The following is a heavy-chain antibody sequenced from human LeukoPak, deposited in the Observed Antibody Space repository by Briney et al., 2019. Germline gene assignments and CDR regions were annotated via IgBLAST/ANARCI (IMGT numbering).Heavy chain of an antibody. CDR2: IYYSGSI. Sequence: SETLSLTCTVSGGSIGSGGYYWSWLRQHPGKGLEWIGYIYYSGSIYYNPSLKSRVTISVDTSKNQFSLKLSSVTAADTAVYYCATSGGGDILTGYYRFDYWGQGTLVTVSS. V-gene: IGHV4-31*03. D-gene: IGHD3-9*01. CDR1: GGSIGSGGYY. CDR3: ATSGGGDILTGYYRFDY. J-gene: IGHJ4*02.